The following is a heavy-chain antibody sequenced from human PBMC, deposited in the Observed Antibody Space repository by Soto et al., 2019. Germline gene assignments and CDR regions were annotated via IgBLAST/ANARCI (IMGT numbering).Heavy chain of an antibody. J-gene: IGHJ4*02. D-gene: IGHD6-19*01. CDR1: GYTFGGFY. CDR3: ASAAVTGTAGLDF. CDR2: INPNSGGT. Sequence: ASVKVSCKASGYTFGGFYMHWVRQAPGQGLEWMGWINPNSGGTKSAEKFQGRVTMTRDTSISTAYMELSRLTSDDTAVYYCASAAVTGTAGLDFWGQGTQVTVSS. V-gene: IGHV1-2*02.